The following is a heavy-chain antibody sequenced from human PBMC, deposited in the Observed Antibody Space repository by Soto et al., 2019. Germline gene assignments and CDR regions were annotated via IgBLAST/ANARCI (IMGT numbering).Heavy chain of an antibody. CDR3: ARGSSSWLDPRWFDP. J-gene: IGHJ5*02. CDR1: GGTFSSYA. CDR2: IIPIFGTA. V-gene: IGHV1-69*13. D-gene: IGHD6-13*01. Sequence: GASVKVSCKASGGTFSSYAISWVRQAPGQGLEWMGGIIPIFGTANYAQKFQGRVTITADESTSTAYMELSSLRSEDTAVYYCARGSSSWLDPRWFDPWGQGTLVTVSS.